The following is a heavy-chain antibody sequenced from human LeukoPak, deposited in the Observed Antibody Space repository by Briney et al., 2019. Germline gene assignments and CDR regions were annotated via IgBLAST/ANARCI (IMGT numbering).Heavy chain of an antibody. CDR1: GFTFRRFS. Sequence: GGSLRLSCAASGFTFRRFSMHWVRQPPGKGLVWVSRIDTDGSTTTYADSVKGRFTISRDNGKNTVYLQINSLRAEDTAVYYCGTLNSFGNDYWGQGVLVTVSS. V-gene: IGHV3-74*01. J-gene: IGHJ4*02. CDR2: IDTDGSTT. CDR3: GTLNSFGNDY. D-gene: IGHD5-18*01.